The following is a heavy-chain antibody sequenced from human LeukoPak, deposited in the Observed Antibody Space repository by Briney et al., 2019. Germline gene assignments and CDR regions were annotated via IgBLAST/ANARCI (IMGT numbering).Heavy chain of an antibody. CDR2: ISAYNGNT. J-gene: IGHJ4*02. CDR1: GGTFSSYA. D-gene: IGHD3-10*01. V-gene: IGHV1-18*01. Sequence: ASVKVSCKASGGTFSSYAISWVRQAPGQGLEWMGWISAYNGNTNYAQKLQGRVTMTTDTSTSTAYMELRSLRSDDTAVYYCARAMEGSGSYYNFDYWGQGTLVTVSS. CDR3: ARAMEGSGSYYNFDY.